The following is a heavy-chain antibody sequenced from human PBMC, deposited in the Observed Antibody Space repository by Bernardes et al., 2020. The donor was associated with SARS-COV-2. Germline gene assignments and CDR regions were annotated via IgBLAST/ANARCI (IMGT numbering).Heavy chain of an antibody. J-gene: IGHJ3*01. Sequence: GGSLRLSCAGSGFTFSYAWMTWVRQAPGKGLEWVGRIKRRSDGETTDYAAPVRGRFTISRDDSRNTLYLQMNSLTTEDTAVYFCTTDAYRINMFRGAPDAFDVWGQGTMVTVSS. CDR2: IKRRSDGETT. D-gene: IGHD3-10*01. V-gene: IGHV3-15*01. CDR3: TTDAYRINMFRGAPDAFDV. CDR1: GFTFSYAW.